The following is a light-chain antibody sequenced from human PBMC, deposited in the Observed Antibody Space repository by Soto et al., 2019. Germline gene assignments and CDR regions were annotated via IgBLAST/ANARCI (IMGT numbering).Light chain of an antibody. CDR2: NAS. J-gene: IGKJ4*01. CDR3: QQRSDWPLT. Sequence: EIVLTQSPETLSLSPGLRATLSCRASQSISNHLAWYQQRPGQAPRLLISNASERATGIPARFSGSGSGTDFTLTISSLEPEAFAIYYCQQRSDWPLTFGGGTKVELK. CDR1: QSISNH. V-gene: IGKV3-11*01.